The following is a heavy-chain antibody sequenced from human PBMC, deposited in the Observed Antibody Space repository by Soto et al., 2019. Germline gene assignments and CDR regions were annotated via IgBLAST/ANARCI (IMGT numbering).Heavy chain of an antibody. D-gene: IGHD4-17*01. Sequence: QVQLVESGGGEVQPGRSLTLSCAASGFTFSTYGMPWVRQTPGKGLEWVAVISYDGTNKFYSDSVKGRFTISRDNFKNTLTQQMNSLRANDTADYSCVKDLQSYGDYDYYCYGMDVWGLGTRVAVSS. J-gene: IGHJ6*02. V-gene: IGHV3-30*18. CDR2: ISYDGTNK. CDR1: GFTFSTYG. CDR3: VKDLQSYGDYDYYCYGMDV.